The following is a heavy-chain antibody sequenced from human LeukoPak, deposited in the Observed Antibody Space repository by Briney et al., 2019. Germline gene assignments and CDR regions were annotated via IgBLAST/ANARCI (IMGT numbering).Heavy chain of an antibody. CDR3: ARHRVLLWFGELSDYMDV. D-gene: IGHD3-10*01. CDR1: GFTFSSYS. Sequence: PGGSLRLSCAASGFTFSSYSMNWVRQAPGKGLEWVSSISGSGTNTFYADSVKGRFTISRDNSKNTLFLQMKSLRAEDTAVYYCARHRVLLWFGELSDYMDVWGKETTVTISS. V-gene: IGHV3-21*01. CDR2: ISGSGTNT. J-gene: IGHJ6*03.